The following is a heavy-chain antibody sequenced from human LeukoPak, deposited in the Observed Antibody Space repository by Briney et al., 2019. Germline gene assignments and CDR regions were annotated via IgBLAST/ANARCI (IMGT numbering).Heavy chain of an antibody. D-gene: IGHD3-22*01. CDR2: IYTSGST. CDR1: GGSISSYY. V-gene: IGHV4-4*07. CDR3: ARVADYYDSSGYSPGAFDI. Sequence: SETLSLTCTFSGGSISSYYWSWIRQPAGEGLEWIGHIYTSGSTKYSPSLKSRVTMSVDTSKNQFSLKLSSVTAADTAVYYCARVADYYDSSGYSPGAFDIWGQGTMVAVSS. J-gene: IGHJ3*02.